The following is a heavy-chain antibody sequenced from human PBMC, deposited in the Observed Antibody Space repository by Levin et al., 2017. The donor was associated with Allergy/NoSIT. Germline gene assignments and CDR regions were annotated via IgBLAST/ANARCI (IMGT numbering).Heavy chain of an antibody. V-gene: IGHV1-46*01. J-gene: IGHJ4*02. Sequence: GESLKISCKASGYSFTNYYLHWVRQAPGQGLEWVGLINPSAGSPGYAQKFQGRITLTRDRSTSTVYMDLSSLKSEDTAVYFCGRGTSIACSGRTCYRPEIDFWGQGTLVTVSS. D-gene: IGHD2-15*01. CDR2: INPSAGSP. CDR3: GRGTSIACSGRTCYRPEIDF. CDR1: GYSFTNYY.